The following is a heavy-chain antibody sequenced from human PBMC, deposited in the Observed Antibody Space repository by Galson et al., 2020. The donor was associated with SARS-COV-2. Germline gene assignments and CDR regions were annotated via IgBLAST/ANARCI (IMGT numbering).Heavy chain of an antibody. Sequence: QASETLSLTCGGSGFDFGSYWMSWVRQAPGMGLEWVANIKPDGSEKNYVDSVRGRFSISRDNAKDSLYLQMNGLRVEDTAIYYCAGAWGWSTGNTYRGQGILVTVSS. CDR2: IKPDGSEK. D-gene: IGHD7-27*01. V-gene: IGHV3-7*01. J-gene: IGHJ4*02. CDR3: AGAWGWSTGNTY. CDR1: GFDFGSYW.